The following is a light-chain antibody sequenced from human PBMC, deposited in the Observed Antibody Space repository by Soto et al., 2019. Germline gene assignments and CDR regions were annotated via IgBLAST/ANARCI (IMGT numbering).Light chain of an antibody. CDR3: SSYATNTTLVV. Sequence: QSALTQPASVSGSPGQSITISCTGTSSDVGAYNFVSWYQQHPGKAPKLIIYAVNNRPSGVSDRFSGSKSGNTASLTISGLQAEDEADYYCSSYATNTTLVVFGGGTKLTVL. V-gene: IGLV2-14*01. CDR2: AVN. CDR1: SSDVGAYNF. J-gene: IGLJ3*02.